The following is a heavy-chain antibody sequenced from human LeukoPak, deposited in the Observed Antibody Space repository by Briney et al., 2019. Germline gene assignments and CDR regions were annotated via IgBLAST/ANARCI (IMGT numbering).Heavy chain of an antibody. CDR1: GYTFTGYY. CDR2: INPNSGGT. D-gene: IGHD3-3*01. J-gene: IGHJ6*02. Sequence: PLASVKVSCKASGYTFTGYYMHWVRQAPGQGLEWMGRINPNSGGTNYAQKFQGRVTMTRDTSISTAYMELSRLRSDDTAVYYCARDPQIWSGYSWGTNMDVWGQGTTVTVSS. V-gene: IGHV1-2*06. CDR3: ARDPQIWSGYSWGTNMDV.